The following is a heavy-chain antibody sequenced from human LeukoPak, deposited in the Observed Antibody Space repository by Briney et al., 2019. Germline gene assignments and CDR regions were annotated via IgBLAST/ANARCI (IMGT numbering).Heavy chain of an antibody. CDR1: GFTFSNAW. CDR3: TTEGLVVAATNGY. Sequence: PGGSLRLSCAASGFTFSNAWMSWVRQAPGKGLEWVGRIKSKTDGGTTDYAAAVKGRFTISRDDSKNTLYLQMNSLKTEDTAVYYCTTEGLVVAATNGYWGQGTLVTVSS. V-gene: IGHV3-15*01. D-gene: IGHD2-15*01. J-gene: IGHJ4*02. CDR2: IKSKTDGGTT.